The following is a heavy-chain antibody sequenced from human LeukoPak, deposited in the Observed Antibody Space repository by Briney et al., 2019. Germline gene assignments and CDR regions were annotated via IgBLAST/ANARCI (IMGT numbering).Heavy chain of an antibody. J-gene: IGHJ4*02. CDR3: ARELHGGYFDY. V-gene: IGHV1-46*04. CDR1: GCTFTTYY. D-gene: IGHD3-16*01. CDR2: FSPRGDNT. Sequence: ASVKVSFKASGCTFTTYYIHWVRQAPGQGLEWMGIFSPRGDNTNYAQTTYAQNLQGRVTMTGDTSTSTVYVELSSLRSEDTAIYYCARELHGGYFDYWGQGTLVAVSS.